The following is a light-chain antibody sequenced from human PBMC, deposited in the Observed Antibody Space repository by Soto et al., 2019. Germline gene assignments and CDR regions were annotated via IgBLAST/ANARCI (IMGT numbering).Light chain of an antibody. Sequence: ETMMTQSPDTLSVSLGEIATLSCRASQSLRSSLAWYQQKPGQAPRLLXYHASTRATGIPARFSGSGSGTDFTLTISGLQSEDFAVYYCQQYNNWPQTFGQGTKVDIK. CDR2: HAS. CDR1: QSLRSS. CDR3: QQYNNWPQT. V-gene: IGKV3-15*01. J-gene: IGKJ1*01.